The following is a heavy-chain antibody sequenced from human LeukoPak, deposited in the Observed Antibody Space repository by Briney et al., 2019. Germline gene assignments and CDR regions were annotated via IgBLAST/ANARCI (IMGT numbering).Heavy chain of an antibody. D-gene: IGHD3-10*01. CDR1: GSSFTSYW. CDR2: IYPGDSGT. V-gene: IGHV5-51*01. J-gene: IGHJ4*02. CDR3: ARLLLWFGELSGFDY. Sequence: GASLKISCKGAGSSFTSYWIGWGRQMPGKGLEWMGSIYPGDSGTSYSPSFQGQVTISADKSISTAYLQWSSLKASDTAMYYCARLLLWFGELSGFDYWGQGTLVTVSS.